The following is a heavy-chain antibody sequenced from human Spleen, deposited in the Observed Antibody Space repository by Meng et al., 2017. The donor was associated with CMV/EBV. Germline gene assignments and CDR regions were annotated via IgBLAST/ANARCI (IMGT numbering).Heavy chain of an antibody. CDR2: IYYSGST. D-gene: IGHD6-6*01. Sequence: CTVSGGSISSGGSSWSWIRQHPGKGLEWIGYIYYSGSTYYNPSLKSRVTISVDTSKNQFSLNLSSVTAADTAVYYCAREGSSNWFDPWGQGTLVTVSS. CDR1: GGSISSGGSS. CDR3: AREGSSNWFDP. J-gene: IGHJ5*02. V-gene: IGHV4-31*03.